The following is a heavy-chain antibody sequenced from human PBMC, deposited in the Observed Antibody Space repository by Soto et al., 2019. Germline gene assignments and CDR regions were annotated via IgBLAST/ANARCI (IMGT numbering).Heavy chain of an antibody. Sequence: ASVKVSCKASGYTFTSYGISWVRQAPGQGLDWMGWISAYNGNTNYAQKLQGRVTMTTDTSTSTAYMELRSLRSDDTAVYYCAREYGVAATPRDYYYYMDGWGKGTTVTVSS. D-gene: IGHD2-15*01. J-gene: IGHJ6*03. CDR2: ISAYNGNT. CDR3: AREYGVAATPRDYYYYMDG. CDR1: GYTFTSYG. V-gene: IGHV1-18*01.